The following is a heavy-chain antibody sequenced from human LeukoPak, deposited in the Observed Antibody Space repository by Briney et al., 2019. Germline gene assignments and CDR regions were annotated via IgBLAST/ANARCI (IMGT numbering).Heavy chain of an antibody. CDR3: ARARAGGCSGGSCYLGDY. CDR1: GGTFSSYA. CDR2: IIPIFGTA. V-gene: IGHV1-69*06. J-gene: IGHJ4*02. Sequence: GSSVKVSCKASGGTFSSYAISWVRQAPGQGLEWMGGIIPIFGTANYAQKFQGRVTITADKSTSTAYMELSSLRSEDTAVYYCARARAGGCSGGSCYLGDYWGQGTLVTVSS. D-gene: IGHD2-15*01.